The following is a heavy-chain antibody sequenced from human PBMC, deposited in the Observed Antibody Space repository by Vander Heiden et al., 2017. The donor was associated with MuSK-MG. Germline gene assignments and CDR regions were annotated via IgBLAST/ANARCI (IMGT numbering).Heavy chain of an antibody. CDR1: GFTFSSYA. CDR2: ISGSGDST. CDR3: AKIRNDAFDI. Sequence: EVQLLESGGGLVQPGGSLTLACAASGFTFSSYAMSWVRQAPGKGLEWVSAISGSGDSTDYADSVKGRFTISRDNSKNTLYLQMNSLRAEDTAVYYCAKIRNDAFDIWGQGTMVTVSS. V-gene: IGHV3-23*01. J-gene: IGHJ3*02.